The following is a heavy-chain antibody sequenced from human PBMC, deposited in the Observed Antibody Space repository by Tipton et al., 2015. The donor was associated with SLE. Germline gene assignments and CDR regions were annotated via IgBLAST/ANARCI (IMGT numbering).Heavy chain of an antibody. J-gene: IGHJ4*02. V-gene: IGHV4-39*07. D-gene: IGHD3-3*01. CDR1: GGSINNSNYH. CDR3: ARDVEFSTVSIFGVLP. Sequence: LRLSCTVSGGSINNSNYHWAWIRQPPGKGLEWIGSIYHSGCIHYNPSLRSRVTISIDTSKNQFFLKLTTLTDADTAIYYCARDVEFSTVSIFGVLPWGPGLQVTVSS. CDR2: IYHSGCI.